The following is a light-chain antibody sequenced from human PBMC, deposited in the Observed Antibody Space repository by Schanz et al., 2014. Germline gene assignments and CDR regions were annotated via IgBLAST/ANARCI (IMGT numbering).Light chain of an antibody. CDR2: EVT. CDR3: CSFVGSWV. Sequence: QSALTQPPSASGSPGQSVTISCTGTSSDIGDYNYVSWYQHHPGKAPKLMIYEVTKRPSGVPDRFSGSKSGYTASLTISGLQTDDEADYYCCSFVGSWVFGGGTKLTVL. J-gene: IGLJ3*02. V-gene: IGLV2-8*01. CDR1: SSDIGDYNY.